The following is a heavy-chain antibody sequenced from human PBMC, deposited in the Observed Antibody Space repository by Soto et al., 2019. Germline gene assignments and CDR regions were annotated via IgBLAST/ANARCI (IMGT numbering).Heavy chain of an antibody. D-gene: IGHD6-13*01. Sequence: PGGSLRLSCAASGFTFSSYAMSWVRQAPGKGLEWVSAISCSGGSTYYADSVKGRFTISRGNSKNTLYLQMNSLRAEDTAVYYCAKSYLSSSWYHNWFDPWGQGTLVTVSS. CDR3: AKSYLSSSWYHNWFDP. CDR1: GFTFSSYA. V-gene: IGHV3-23*01. J-gene: IGHJ5*02. CDR2: ISCSGGST.